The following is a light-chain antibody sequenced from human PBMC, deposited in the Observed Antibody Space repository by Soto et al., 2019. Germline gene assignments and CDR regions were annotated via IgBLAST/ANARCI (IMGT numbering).Light chain of an antibody. CDR3: QQSYSIPVT. J-gene: IGKJ5*01. V-gene: IGKV1-39*01. CDR1: QSISNF. CDR2: SAS. Sequence: DIQLTQSPSSLSASVGDKVTFTCRASQSISNFLNGYQQRPGRAPVLLVYSASTLQSGVPSRFSGGGSGTAFPLTIHSLQPEDFATYYCQQSYSIPVTFGQGTRL.